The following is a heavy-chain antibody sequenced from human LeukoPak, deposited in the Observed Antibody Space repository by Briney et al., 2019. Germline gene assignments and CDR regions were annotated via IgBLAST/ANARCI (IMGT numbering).Heavy chain of an antibody. J-gene: IGHJ4*02. CDR1: GDSISSYH. CDR3: ARRRTTVVTEDFFDS. V-gene: IGHV4-4*07. Sequence: SETLSLTCTVSGDSISSYHWTWIRQPAGKGLEWIGRIYPSGSANYNPSLKRRVSMSMDTSKNQFSLKVNSVTAADTAIYYCARRRTTVVTEDFFDSWGQGTLVTVSS. CDR2: IYPSGSA. D-gene: IGHD4-23*01.